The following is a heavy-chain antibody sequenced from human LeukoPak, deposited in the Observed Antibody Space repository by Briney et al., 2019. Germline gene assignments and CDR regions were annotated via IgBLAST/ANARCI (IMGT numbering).Heavy chain of an antibody. J-gene: IGHJ4*02. CDR3: ARDLTARDKSGHEYV. D-gene: IGHD5-12*01. CDR2: ISSSGSTI. CDR1: GSTFSDYY. V-gene: IGHV3-11*01. Sequence: GGSLRLSCAASGSTFSDYYMSWIRQAPGKGLEWVSYISSSGSTIYYADSVKGRFTISRDNAKNSLYLQMNSLRAKDTAVYYCARDLTARDKSGHEYVWGQGTLVTVSS.